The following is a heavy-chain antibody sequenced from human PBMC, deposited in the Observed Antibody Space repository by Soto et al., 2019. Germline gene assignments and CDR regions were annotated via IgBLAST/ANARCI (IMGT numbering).Heavy chain of an antibody. Sequence: PSETLSLTCTVSGGSISSYYWSWIRQPPGKGLEWIGYIYYSGSTNYNPSIKSRFTISRDNAKNTLYLQMNSLRAEDTAVYYCARHLAGNRDYWGQGTLVTVSS. CDR1: GGSISSYY. D-gene: IGHD3-3*02. V-gene: IGHV4-59*08. CDR2: IYYSGST. J-gene: IGHJ4*02. CDR3: ARHLAGNRDY.